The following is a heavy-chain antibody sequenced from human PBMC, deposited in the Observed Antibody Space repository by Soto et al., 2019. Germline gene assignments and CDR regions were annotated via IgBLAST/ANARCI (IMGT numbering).Heavy chain of an antibody. V-gene: IGHV1-69*13. Sequence: SVKVSSKASGYTFTSYYVHWVRQAPGQGLEWMGGIIPIFGTANYAQKFQGRVTITADESTSTAYMELSSLRSEDTAVYYCARAPYYYDSSGYYYEARLDYWGQGTLVTVSS. D-gene: IGHD3-22*01. J-gene: IGHJ4*02. CDR1: GYTFTSYY. CDR2: IIPIFGTA. CDR3: ARAPYYYDSSGYYYEARLDY.